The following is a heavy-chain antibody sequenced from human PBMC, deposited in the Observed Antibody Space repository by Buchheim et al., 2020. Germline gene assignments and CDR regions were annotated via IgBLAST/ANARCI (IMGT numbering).Heavy chain of an antibody. Sequence: EVQLVESGGGLVQPGGSLRLSCAASGFTFSSYSMNWVRQAPGKGLEWVSYISSSSSTIYYADSVKGRFTISCDNAKNLHYLQMNSLRAEDTAVYYCARTHSSGWYPSEHFDYWGQGTL. J-gene: IGHJ4*02. CDR2: ISSSSSTI. CDR3: ARTHSSGWYPSEHFDY. CDR1: GFTFSSYS. D-gene: IGHD6-19*01. V-gene: IGHV3-48*04.